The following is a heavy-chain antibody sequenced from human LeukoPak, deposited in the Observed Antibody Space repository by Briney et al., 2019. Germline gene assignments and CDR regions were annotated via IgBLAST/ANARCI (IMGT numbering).Heavy chain of an antibody. CDR3: AKTYYDFWSGVDY. CDR2: ISGSGGST. J-gene: IGHJ4*02. CDR1: GFTFSSYA. Sequence: TGGSLRLSCAASGFTFSSYAMSWVRQAPGKGLEWVSAISGSGGSTYYADSVKGRFTIPRDNSKNTLYLQLNSLRAEDTAVYYCAKTYYDFWSGVDYWGQGTLVTVSS. D-gene: IGHD3-3*01. V-gene: IGHV3-23*01.